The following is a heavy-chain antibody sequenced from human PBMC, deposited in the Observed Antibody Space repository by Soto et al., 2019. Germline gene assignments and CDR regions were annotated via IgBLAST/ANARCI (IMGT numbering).Heavy chain of an antibody. CDR2: ISYDGSNK. D-gene: IGHD6-19*01. CDR3: AIYSSGWYPLDY. Sequence: QVQLVESGGGVVQPGRSLRLSCAASGFTFSSYGMHWVRQAPGKGLEWVAVISYDGSNKYYADSVKGRFTISRDNSKNTLYPQMNSLRAEDTAVYYCAIYSSGWYPLDYWVQGTLVTVSS. J-gene: IGHJ4*02. CDR1: GFTFSSYG. V-gene: IGHV3-30*03.